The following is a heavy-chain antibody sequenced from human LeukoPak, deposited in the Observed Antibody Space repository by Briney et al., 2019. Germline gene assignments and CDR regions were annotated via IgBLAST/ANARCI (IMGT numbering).Heavy chain of an antibody. CDR1: GFTFDDYG. D-gene: IGHD3-10*01. Sequence: PGGSLRLSCAASGFTFDDYGMSWVRQAPGKGLEWVSGINWNGGSTGYADSVKGRFTISRDNAKNSLYLQMNSLRAEDTALYYCARAGITSVTGGPPFDYWGQGTLVTVSS. CDR3: ARAGITSVTGGPPFDY. V-gene: IGHV3-20*04. J-gene: IGHJ4*02. CDR2: INWNGGST.